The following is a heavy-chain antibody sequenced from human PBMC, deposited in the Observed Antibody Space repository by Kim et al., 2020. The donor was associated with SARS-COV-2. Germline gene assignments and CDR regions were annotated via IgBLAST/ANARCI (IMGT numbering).Heavy chain of an antibody. CDR3: VREDWHGS. Sequence: GGSLRLSCAASGFIFSHYWMHWVRQAPGKGLVWVSRINSDGSSTKYADPVKGRFTISRDNAKNTLFLQLHSLRVEDTAMYFCVREDWHGSWGQGALVTVS. CDR2: INSDGSST. J-gene: IGHJ5*01. CDR1: GFIFSHYW. V-gene: IGHV3-74*01.